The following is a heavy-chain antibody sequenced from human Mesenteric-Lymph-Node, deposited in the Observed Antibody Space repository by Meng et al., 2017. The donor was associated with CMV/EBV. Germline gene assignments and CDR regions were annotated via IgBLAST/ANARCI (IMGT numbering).Heavy chain of an antibody. CDR1: GFPFFSYG. J-gene: IGHJ6*02. V-gene: IGHV3-30*02. Sequence: GGSLRLSCVASGFPFFSYGMHWVRQAPGKGLEWLAFIRYDGTIKHYADAVKGRFTTSRDNTNNTMYLQMGSLRVEDTAMYYCARDGSRHCSSTSCLGGMGVWGQGTTVTVSS. CDR3: ARDGSRHCSSTSCLGGMGV. CDR2: IRYDGTIK. D-gene: IGHD2-2*01.